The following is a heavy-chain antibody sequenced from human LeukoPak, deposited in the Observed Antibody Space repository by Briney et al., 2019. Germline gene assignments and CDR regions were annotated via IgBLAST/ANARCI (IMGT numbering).Heavy chain of an antibody. J-gene: IGHJ4*02. CDR2: INYRGTT. CDR1: GDSITSYY. D-gene: IGHD4-17*01. V-gene: IGHV4-59*08. Sequence: SETLSLTCTVSGDSITSYYWSWIRQPPGKGLEWIGFINYRGTTSYNPSLTSRVAISRDMSKNQFALSLNSVSAADTAVYYCARYRDGDRDISLDIWGQGTLVTVSS. CDR3: ARYRDGDRDISLDI.